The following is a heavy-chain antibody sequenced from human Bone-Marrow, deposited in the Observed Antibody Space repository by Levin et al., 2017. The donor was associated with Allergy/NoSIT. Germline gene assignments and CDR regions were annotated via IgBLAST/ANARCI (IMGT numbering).Heavy chain of an antibody. D-gene: IGHD2-21*01. CDR2: TSYDGGNK. J-gene: IGHJ6*02. V-gene: IGHV3-30*18. CDR3: AKDGHSHRQNYFYNMDV. CDR1: GITFRSYG. Sequence: GESLKISCAASGITFRSYGMHWVRQAPAKWLEWVAVTSYDGGNKYYADSVKGRFTISRDNSKNTLYLQMNSLRAEDTAVYYCAKDGHSHRQNYFYNMDVWGQGTTVTVSS.